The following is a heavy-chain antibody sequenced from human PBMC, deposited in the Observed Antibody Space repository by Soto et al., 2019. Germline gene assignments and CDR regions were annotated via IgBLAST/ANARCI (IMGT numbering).Heavy chain of an antibody. CDR1: GTIFSGFG. CDR3: ARDGVGATTFFGYLDY. D-gene: IGHD1-26*01. Sequence: QEQLVESGGGVVQPGRPLRLSCAASGTIFSGFGMHWVRQAPGKGLEWVAVIRHDGSNIYYADSVKGRFTISRDNFKKTLYLQMDSLRAEDTAVYYCARDGVGATTFFGYLDYWGQGALVTVSS. CDR2: IRHDGSNI. J-gene: IGHJ4*02. V-gene: IGHV3-33*01.